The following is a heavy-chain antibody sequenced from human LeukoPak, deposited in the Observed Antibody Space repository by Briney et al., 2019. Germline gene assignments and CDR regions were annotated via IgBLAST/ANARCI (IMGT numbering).Heavy chain of an antibody. V-gene: IGHV4-39*01. D-gene: IGHD3-3*01. CDR1: GGSIGSSCFY. CDR3: ARQRYYFDY. CDR2: IYDGGST. J-gene: IGHJ4*02. Sequence: SETLSLTCTVSGGSIGSSCFYWGWIRQPPGKGLEWIESIYDGGSTYYNPSIKSRVTMSVDTSKNPFSLNLRSVTAADTAVFYCARQRYYFDYWGQGILVTVSS.